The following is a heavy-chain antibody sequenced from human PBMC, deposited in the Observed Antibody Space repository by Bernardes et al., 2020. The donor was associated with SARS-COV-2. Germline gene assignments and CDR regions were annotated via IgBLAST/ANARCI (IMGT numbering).Heavy chain of an antibody. CDR3: AKFKLLRHLDWSLSWLDYYSVA. J-gene: IGHJ4*02. D-gene: IGHD3-9*01. CDR2: VYSSGNS. V-gene: IGHV4-39*01. Sequence: SETLSLTCTVSGASISSANYYWGWIRQSPGRGLEWIGSVYSSGNSYYNPSLQSRVRAPVDTSKNQFSLRLTSVTAADTAVYFCAKFKLLRHLDWSLSWLDYYSVAWGQGTLVTVSS. CDR1: GASISSANYY.